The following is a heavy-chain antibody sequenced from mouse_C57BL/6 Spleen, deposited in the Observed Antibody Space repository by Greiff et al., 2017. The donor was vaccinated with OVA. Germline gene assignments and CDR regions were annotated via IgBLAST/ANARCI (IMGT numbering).Heavy chain of an antibody. J-gene: IGHJ2*01. CDR3: SRKDYDYDVGFDY. Sequence: VQLQQPGAELVQPGASVKLSCKASGYTFTSYWMHWVKQRPGRGLEWIGSIDPNSGGTKYNEKFESKATLTVGKHSSTAYLQLSILTSEDSAVYYCSRKDYDYDVGFDYWGQGTTLTVSS. V-gene: IGHV1-72*01. CDR1: GYTFTSYW. CDR2: IDPNSGGT. D-gene: IGHD2-4*01.